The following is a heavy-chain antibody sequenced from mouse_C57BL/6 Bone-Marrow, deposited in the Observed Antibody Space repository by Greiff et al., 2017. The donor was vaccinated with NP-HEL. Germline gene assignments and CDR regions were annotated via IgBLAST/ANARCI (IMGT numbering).Heavy chain of an antibody. J-gene: IGHJ3*01. CDR3: ASGGTWGFAY. CDR1: GFSLTSYG. Sequence: VQGVESGPGLVAPSQSLSITCTVSGFSLTSYGVDWVRQSPGKGLEWLGVIWGVGSTNYNSALKSRLSISKDNSKSKVFLKMNSLQTDDTAMYYCASGGTWGFAYWGQGTLVTVSA. D-gene: IGHD5-1*01. CDR2: IWGVGST. V-gene: IGHV2-6*01.